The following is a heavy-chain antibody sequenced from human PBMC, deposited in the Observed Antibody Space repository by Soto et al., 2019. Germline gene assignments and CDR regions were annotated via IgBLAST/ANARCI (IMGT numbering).Heavy chain of an antibody. D-gene: IGHD3-3*01. CDR3: ARYDDFWTGYLPI. CDR1: GYTFTSYD. CDR2: ISAYSGNT. J-gene: IGHJ4*02. V-gene: IGHV1-18*01. Sequence: ASVKVSCKASGYTFTSYDINWVRQAPGQGLEWMGWISAYSGNTDYAKKLQGRVTMTTDTSTSTAYMELRSLRSDDTAVYYCARYDDFWTGYLPIWGQGTLVTVSS.